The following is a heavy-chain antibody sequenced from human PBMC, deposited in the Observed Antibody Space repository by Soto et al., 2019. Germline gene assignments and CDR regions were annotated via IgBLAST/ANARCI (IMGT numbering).Heavy chain of an antibody. CDR1: GFTFSSYA. Sequence: EVQLLESGGGLVQPGGSLRLSCAASGFTFSSYAMSWVRQAPGKGLEWVSAISGSGGSTYYADSVKGRFTISRDNFKNTLYLQMNSLRVEDTAVYYCATYYDYIWGSYRPDFDYWGQGTLVTVSS. CDR2: ISGSGGST. J-gene: IGHJ4*02. D-gene: IGHD3-16*02. CDR3: ATYYDYIWGSYRPDFDY. V-gene: IGHV3-23*01.